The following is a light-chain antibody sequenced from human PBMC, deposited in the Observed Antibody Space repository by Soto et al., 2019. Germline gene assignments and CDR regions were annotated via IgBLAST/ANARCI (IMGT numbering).Light chain of an antibody. V-gene: IGLV2-23*02. J-gene: IGLJ1*01. CDR1: SSDVGSYNP. CDR2: EVS. Sequence: QCVLTQPASVSGSPGQSITISCTGTSSDVGSYNPVSWYQQHPGKAPKLMIYEVSKRPSGVSNRFSGSKSGNTASLTISGLQAVDEADYYCCSYAGTSSPYVFGAGTKVTVL. CDR3: CSYAGTSSPYV.